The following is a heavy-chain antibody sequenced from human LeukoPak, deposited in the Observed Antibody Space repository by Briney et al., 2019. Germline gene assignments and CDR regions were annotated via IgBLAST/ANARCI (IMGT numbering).Heavy chain of an antibody. CDR3: ARDPVGATPGDAFDI. D-gene: IGHD1-26*01. J-gene: IGHJ3*02. Sequence: GGSLRLSCAASGFTFSDYTMNWVRLAPGKGLEWVSSISGSSNYIYYADSVKGRFTISRGNAKNSLYLQMNSLRAEDTAVYYCARDPVGATPGDAFDIWGQGTMVTVSS. CDR1: GFTFSDYT. V-gene: IGHV3-21*01. CDR2: ISGSSNYI.